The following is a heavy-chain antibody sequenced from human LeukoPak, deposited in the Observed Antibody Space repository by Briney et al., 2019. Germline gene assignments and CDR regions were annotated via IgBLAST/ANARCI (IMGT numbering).Heavy chain of an antibody. CDR3: ARRFAYYIDV. CDR2: IYPGDSAT. Sequence: GESLKISCKGSGHSFSSYWVGWVRQMPGKGLEWMGIIYPGDSATTYIPSFQGQVTISADKSIDTTYLQWSSLKASDTAIYYCARRFAYYIDVWGKGTTVTVSS. J-gene: IGHJ6*03. CDR1: GHSFSSYW. V-gene: IGHV5-51*01.